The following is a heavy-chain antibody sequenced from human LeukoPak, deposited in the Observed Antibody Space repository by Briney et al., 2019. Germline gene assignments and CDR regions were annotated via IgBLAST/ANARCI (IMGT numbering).Heavy chain of an antibody. CDR3: AREIVVVVAATGDFDY. J-gene: IGHJ4*02. CDR2: INPSGGST. V-gene: IGHV1-46*01. Sequence: GASVKVSCKASGYTFTSYYMHWVRQAPGQGLEWMGIINPSGGSTSYAQKFQGRVTMTRDTSTSTVYMELSSLRSEDTAVYYCAREIVVVVAATGDFDYWGQGTLVTVSS. CDR1: GYTFTSYY. D-gene: IGHD2-15*01.